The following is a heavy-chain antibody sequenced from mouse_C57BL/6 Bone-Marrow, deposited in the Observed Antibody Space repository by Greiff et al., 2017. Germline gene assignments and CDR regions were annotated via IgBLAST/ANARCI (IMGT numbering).Heavy chain of an antibody. CDR2: IYPRSGNT. Sequence: QVQLQQSGAELARPGASVKLSCKASGYTFTSYGISWVKQRTGQGLEWIGEIYPRSGNTYYNEQFKGKATLTADKSSSTAYMVLRSLTSEDSAVYFCARQRLREGGYAVDYWGQGTSVTVSS. D-gene: IGHD1-1*01. J-gene: IGHJ4*01. CDR1: GYTFTSYG. CDR3: ARQRLREGGYAVDY. V-gene: IGHV1-81*01.